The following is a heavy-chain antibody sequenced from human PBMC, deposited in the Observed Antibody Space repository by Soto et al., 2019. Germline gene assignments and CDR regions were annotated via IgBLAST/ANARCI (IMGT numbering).Heavy chain of an antibody. V-gene: IGHV3-23*01. J-gene: IGHJ4*02. Sequence: VRQAPGKGLEWVSAIGGSGTSTYFADSVKGRFTISRDNSKNTLYLQMHSLRAEDTAVYYCAKTPHVVVEASTWYYFDYWGQGTLVTVSS. D-gene: IGHD2-15*01. CDR3: AKTPHVVVEASTWYYFDY. CDR2: IGGSGTST.